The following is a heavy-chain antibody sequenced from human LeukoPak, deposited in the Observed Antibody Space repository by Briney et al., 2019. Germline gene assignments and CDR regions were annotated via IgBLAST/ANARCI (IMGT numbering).Heavy chain of an antibody. CDR3: ARPWWYGGKGPAFDI. J-gene: IGHJ3*02. CDR2: IYYSGST. Sequence: SETLSLTCTVSGGSISSGDYYWSWIRQPPGKGLEWIGYIYYSGSTNYNPSLKSRVTISVDTSKNQFSLKLSSVTAADTAVYYCARPWWYGGKGPAFDIWGQGTMVTVSS. CDR1: GGSISSGDYY. V-gene: IGHV4-61*08. D-gene: IGHD4-23*01.